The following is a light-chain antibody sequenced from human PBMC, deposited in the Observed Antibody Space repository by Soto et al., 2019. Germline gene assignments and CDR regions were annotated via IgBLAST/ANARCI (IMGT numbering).Light chain of an antibody. Sequence: HSVLTQPPSVSGAPGQRVTISCTGSSSSIGAGYDVHWYQQLPGTAPKLVIYENMRRPSGVPDRFSGSKSATSASLAITGLQAEDEADYYCQSYDVSLSGWVFGGGTKLTV. CDR3: QSYDVSLSGWV. CDR2: ENM. V-gene: IGLV1-40*01. J-gene: IGLJ3*02. CDR1: SSSIGAGYD.